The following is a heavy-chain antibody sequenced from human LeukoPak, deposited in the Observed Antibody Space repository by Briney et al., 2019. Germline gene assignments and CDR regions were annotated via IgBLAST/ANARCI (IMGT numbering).Heavy chain of an antibody. CDR1: GFTFSSYE. D-gene: IGHD6-13*01. CDR2: IKSKTDGGTT. V-gene: IGHV3-15*01. J-gene: IGHJ3*02. Sequence: GGSLRLSCVASGFTFSSYEMNWVRQAPGKGLEWVGRIKSKTDGGTTDYAAPVKGRFTISRDDSKNTLYLQMNSLKTEDTAVYYCAKDMGTLGQQLGNAFDIWGQGTMVTVSS. CDR3: AKDMGTLGQQLGNAFDI.